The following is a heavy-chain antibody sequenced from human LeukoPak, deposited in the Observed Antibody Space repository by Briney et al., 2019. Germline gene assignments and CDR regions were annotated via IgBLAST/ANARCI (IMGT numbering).Heavy chain of an antibody. J-gene: IGHJ4*02. V-gene: IGHV4-30-2*01. CDR3: AREGPYDSVDY. CDR2: IYHSGST. D-gene: IGHD3-22*01. Sequence: SQTLSLTCTVSAGSIRSGSYYWGWIRQPPGKGLEWIGYIYHSGSTYYNPSLKSRVSISIDRSKNRFSLKLSSVTAADTAVYYCAREGPYDSVDYWGQGTLVTVSS. CDR1: AGSIRSGSYY.